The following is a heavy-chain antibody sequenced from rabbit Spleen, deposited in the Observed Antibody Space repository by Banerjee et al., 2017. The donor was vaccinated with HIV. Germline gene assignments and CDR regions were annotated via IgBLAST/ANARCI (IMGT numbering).Heavy chain of an antibody. D-gene: IGHD8-1*01. J-gene: IGHJ6*01. Sequence: QQQLEESGGGLVKPGGTLTLTCKVSGIDFSSWYYMCWVRQAPGKGLELIGCIYVSSGSTWYASWVNGRFTISKTSSTTVTLQMTSLTVADTATYFCARDTGSSFSSYGMDLWGPGTLVTVS. CDR2: IYVSSGST. CDR1: GIDFSSWYY. CDR3: ARDTGSSFSSYGMDL. V-gene: IGHV1S43*01.